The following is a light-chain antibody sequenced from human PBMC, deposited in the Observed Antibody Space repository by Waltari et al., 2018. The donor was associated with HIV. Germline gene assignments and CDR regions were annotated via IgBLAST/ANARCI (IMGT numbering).Light chain of an antibody. CDR1: SSNIGSNY. V-gene: IGLV1-47*01. CDR3: AAWDTSLSGSVV. CDR2: RNN. Sequence: QSVLTQPPSASGTPGQRVTISCSGSSSNIGSNYVYWYHQLPGTAPKLLSYRNNQRPSGVPDRVSGSKSGTSASLAISGLRSEDEADYYCAAWDTSLSGSVVFGGGTKLTVL. J-gene: IGLJ2*01.